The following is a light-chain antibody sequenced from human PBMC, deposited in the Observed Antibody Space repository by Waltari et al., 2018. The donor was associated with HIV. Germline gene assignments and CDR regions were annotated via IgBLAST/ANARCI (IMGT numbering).Light chain of an antibody. CDR1: QSISSN. J-gene: IGKJ4*01. CDR2: GAS. V-gene: IGKV3-15*01. Sequence: EIVMTQSPATLSVFPGESATLSCRASQSISSNLAWYQHKPGQAPRPLIYGASTRATGIPARFTCSGSGTDFTLTISSLQSEDFAVYYCQQYADWPPLTFGGGTKVEIK. CDR3: QQYADWPPLT.